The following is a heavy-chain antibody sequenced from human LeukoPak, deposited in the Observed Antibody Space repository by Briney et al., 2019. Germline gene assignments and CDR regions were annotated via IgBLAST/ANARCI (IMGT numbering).Heavy chain of an antibody. CDR3: ARRRYYDSTGYLD. CDR2: IYTSGST. J-gene: IGHJ1*01. CDR1: GGSISSYY. V-gene: IGHV4-4*07. Sequence: SETLSLTCTVSGGSISSYYWSWIRQPAGKGLEWIGRIYTSGSTNYNPSLKSRVTISIDTSKNQFSLNLSSVTAADTAVYYCARRRYYDSTGYLDWGQGTLVTVSS. D-gene: IGHD3-22*01.